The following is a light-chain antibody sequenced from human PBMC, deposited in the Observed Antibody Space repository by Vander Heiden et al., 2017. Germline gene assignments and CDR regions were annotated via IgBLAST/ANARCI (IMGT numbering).Light chain of an antibody. Sequence: IQMTQSPSTLPASGGDRVGITCRASQGIRNDLAWYHQKPGKAPKRLVYAASSLQSGVPSRFSGSGSGTEFTLTISSLQPEDFATYYWQQHNSYPRTFGQGTKVEIK. CDR2: AAS. CDR1: QGIRND. CDR3: QQHNSYPRT. J-gene: IGKJ1*01. V-gene: IGKV1-17*01.